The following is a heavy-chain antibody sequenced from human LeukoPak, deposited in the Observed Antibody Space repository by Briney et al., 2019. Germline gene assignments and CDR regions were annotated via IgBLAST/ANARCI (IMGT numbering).Heavy chain of an antibody. CDR1: GHSFTSYW. D-gene: IGHD2-21*02. CDR2: IYPGDSNT. V-gene: IGHV5-51*01. CDR3: ARGLEVVTAISQGWFDP. J-gene: IGHJ5*02. Sequence: GESLKISCKGSGHSFTSYWIGWVRQMPGKGLEWMGIIYPGDSNTRYSPSFQGQVTISADKSISTAYLQWSSLEASDTAMYYCARGLEVVTAISQGWFDPWGQGTLVTVSS.